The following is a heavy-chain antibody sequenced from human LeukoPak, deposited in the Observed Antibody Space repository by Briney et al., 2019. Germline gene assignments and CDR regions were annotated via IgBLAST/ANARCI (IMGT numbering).Heavy chain of an antibody. Sequence: ASVKVSCKASGYTFTGYYMHWVRQAPGQGLEWMGWINPNSGGTNYAQKFQGRVTMTRDTSIRTAYMELSRLRSDDTAVYYCARSYCGGDCYSSLRYFQHWGQGTLVTVSS. CDR2: INPNSGGT. V-gene: IGHV1-2*02. D-gene: IGHD2-21*02. CDR3: ARSYCGGDCYSSLRYFQH. CDR1: GYTFTGYY. J-gene: IGHJ1*01.